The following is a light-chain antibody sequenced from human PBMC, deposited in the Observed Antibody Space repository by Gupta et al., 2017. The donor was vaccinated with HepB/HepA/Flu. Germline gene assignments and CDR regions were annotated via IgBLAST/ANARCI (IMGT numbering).Light chain of an antibody. CDR1: RGISSY. V-gene: IGKV1-9*01. J-gene: IGKJ4*01. CDR2: GAS. CDR3: QQLNSFPLT. Sequence: DFQLPQSPPLLSASVGDRVTITCRASRGISSYLAWYQLKPGKAPKLLIYGASTLQSGVPSRFSGSGSGTDFTLTISTLQPEDFATYYCQQLNSFPLTFGGGTKVEIK.